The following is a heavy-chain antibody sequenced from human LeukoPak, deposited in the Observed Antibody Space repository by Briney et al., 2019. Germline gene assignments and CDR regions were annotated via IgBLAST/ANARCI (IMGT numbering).Heavy chain of an antibody. Sequence: GGSLRLSRAASGFTFSNYAMHWVRQAPGKGLEYISSISSDGGSTYYADSVKGRFTISRDNSKNTLYLQMGRLRAEDMAAYYCARSNNIVGATYFDYWGQGTLVTVSS. CDR2: ISSDGGST. V-gene: IGHV3-64*02. J-gene: IGHJ4*02. D-gene: IGHD1-26*01. CDR1: GFTFSNYA. CDR3: ARSNNIVGATYFDY.